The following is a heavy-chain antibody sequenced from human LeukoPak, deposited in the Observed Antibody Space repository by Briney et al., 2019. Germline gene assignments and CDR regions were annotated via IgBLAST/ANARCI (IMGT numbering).Heavy chain of an antibody. CDR1: GGSISSSSYY. V-gene: IGHV4-39*07. CDR2: IYYSGST. D-gene: IGHD6-19*01. Sequence: PSETLSLTCTVSGGSISSSSYYWGWIRQPPGKGLEWIGSIYYSGSTYYNPSLKSRVTISVDTSKNQFSLKLSSVTAADTAVYYCASDSSGWYYVDYWGQGTLVTVSS. CDR3: ASDSSGWYYVDY. J-gene: IGHJ4*02.